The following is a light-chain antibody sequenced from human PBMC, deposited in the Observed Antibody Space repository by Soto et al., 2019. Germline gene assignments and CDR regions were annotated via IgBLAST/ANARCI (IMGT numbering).Light chain of an antibody. J-gene: IGKJ1*01. CDR3: QQRSNCHPRPWT. CDR2: DAS. V-gene: IGKV3-11*01. Sequence: EIVLTQSPATLSLSPGERATLSCRASQSVSSYLAWYQQKPGQAPRLLIYDASNRATGIPARFSGSGSGTDFTLTISSLETEDFAGYYCQQRSNCHPRPWTFGQGTKVEIK. CDR1: QSVSSY.